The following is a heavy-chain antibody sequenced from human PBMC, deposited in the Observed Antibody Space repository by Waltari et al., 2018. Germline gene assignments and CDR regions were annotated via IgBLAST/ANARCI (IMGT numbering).Heavy chain of an antibody. CDR2: IVVGSGNT. D-gene: IGHD3-3*01. V-gene: IGHV1-58*01. J-gene: IGHJ5*02. CDR1: GFTFPSSI. CDR3: AAGLFGVFVQSFDP. Sequence: QMQLLQSGPEVKKPGTSVRVSCKASGFTFPSSILQWVRQARGQGLEWIGWIVVGSGNTKYAQNFQERVTFTRDMSTSTAYMELKSLTSEDTAVYYCAAGLFGVFVQSFDPWGQGTLVTVSS.